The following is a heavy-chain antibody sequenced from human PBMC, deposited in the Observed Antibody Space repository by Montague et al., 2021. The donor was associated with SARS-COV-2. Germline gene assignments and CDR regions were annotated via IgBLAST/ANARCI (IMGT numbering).Heavy chain of an antibody. CDR1: GDSVGINRAT. CDR3: ARDDPYCTNGVCYTGNWFDP. J-gene: IGHJ5*02. CDR2: TYYRSKKYN. D-gene: IGHD2-8*01. Sequence: CAISGDSVGINRATWNWVKQSPTIELEWQGRTYYRSKKYNDYAVSVKSRITINPDTSKNQFSLQLNSVTPEDTAVYYCARDDPYCTNGVCYTGNWFDPWGQGTLVTVSS. V-gene: IGHV6-1*01.